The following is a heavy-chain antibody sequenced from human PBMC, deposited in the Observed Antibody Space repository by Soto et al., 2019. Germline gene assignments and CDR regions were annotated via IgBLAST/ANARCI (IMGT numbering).Heavy chain of an antibody. CDR1: GGSISSSHW. D-gene: IGHD1-26*01. CDR3: AIGPDRGSYAY. Sequence: QVQLQESGPGLVRPSDTLSLTCAVSGGSISSSHWWTWVRQPPGKGLEWIAEIFHNGDTNYNPSLKSRLTVPVDQSHRRLYRKLSSVTDADTAVYLCAIGPDRGSYAYWGQGTLLAVSS. V-gene: IGHV4-4*02. CDR2: IFHNGDT. J-gene: IGHJ4*02.